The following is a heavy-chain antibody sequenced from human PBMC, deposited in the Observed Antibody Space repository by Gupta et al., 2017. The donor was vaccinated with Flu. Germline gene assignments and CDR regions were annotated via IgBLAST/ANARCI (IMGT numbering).Heavy chain of an antibody. V-gene: IGHV3-23*01. CDR1: EFTFSSYA. D-gene: IGHD5-18*01. CDR3: AKDPGGYSFGS. CDR2: ITASGDVT. Sequence: EVQLLESGGSLVQPGGSLRLSCAASEFTFSSYAMGWVRQAPGEGLEWVSGITASGDVTYYADSVKGRFIISRDNSKNTLYRQMNSLRAEDTAAYYCAKDPGGYSFGSWGQGTLVTVSS. J-gene: IGHJ5*02.